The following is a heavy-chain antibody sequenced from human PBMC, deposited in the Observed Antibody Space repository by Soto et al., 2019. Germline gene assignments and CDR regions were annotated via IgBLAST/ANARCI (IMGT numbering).Heavy chain of an antibody. CDR3: ARARPSSNRYFDY. Sequence: EVQLVESGGGLVQPGGSLRLSCAASGFTFSDHYMDWVRQAPGKGLEWVGRSRDKANSYTTEYAASVKGRFTISRDDSESSLYLKMNSLKTEDTAVYYCARARPSSNRYFDYWGQGTLVTVSS. CDR1: GFTFSDHY. V-gene: IGHV3-72*01. CDR2: SRDKANSYTT. D-gene: IGHD4-4*01. J-gene: IGHJ4*02.